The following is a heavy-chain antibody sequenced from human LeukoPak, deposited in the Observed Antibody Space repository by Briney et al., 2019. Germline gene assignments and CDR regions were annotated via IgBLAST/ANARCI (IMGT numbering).Heavy chain of an antibody. CDR1: GASISGSSHYF. J-gene: IGHJ4*02. D-gene: IGHD5-12*01. CDR2: IYYSGIT. V-gene: IGHV4-39*01. CDR3: AKSNGYGLIDY. Sequence: SETLSLTCTVSGASISGSSHYFWGWIRQTPGKGLEWIGSIYYSGITYYTPSLKSRLTISVDTSRNQFSLKLSSVTAADTAMYYCAKSNGYGLIDYWGQGTLVTVSS.